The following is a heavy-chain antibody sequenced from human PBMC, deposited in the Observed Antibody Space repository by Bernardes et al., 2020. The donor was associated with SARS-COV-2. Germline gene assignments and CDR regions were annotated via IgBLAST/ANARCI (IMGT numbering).Heavy chain of an antibody. V-gene: IGHV3-30-3*01. CDR1: GFTLSSYA. Sequence: GGSLSPSLAAPGFTLSSYAMHWVPPAPGKGLEWVAVISYDGSNKYYADSVKGRFTISRDNSKNTLYLQMNSLRAEDTAVYYCARSLGYGDYVGWGQGTLVTVSS. D-gene: IGHD4-17*01. CDR2: ISYDGSNK. CDR3: ARSLGYGDYVG. J-gene: IGHJ4*02.